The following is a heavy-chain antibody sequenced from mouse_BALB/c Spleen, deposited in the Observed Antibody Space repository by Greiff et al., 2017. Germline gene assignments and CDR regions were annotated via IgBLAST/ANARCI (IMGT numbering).Heavy chain of an antibody. CDR1: GFTFSDYY. V-gene: IGHV5-4*02. Sequence: EVKLMESGGGLVKPGGSLKLSCAASGFTFSDYYMYWVRQTPEKRLEWVATISDGGSYTYYPDSVKGRFTISRDNAKNNLYLQMSSLKSEDTAMYYCARDVDGIFAYWGQGTLVTVSA. CDR2: ISDGGSYT. CDR3: ARDVDGIFAY. D-gene: IGHD2-1*01. J-gene: IGHJ3*01.